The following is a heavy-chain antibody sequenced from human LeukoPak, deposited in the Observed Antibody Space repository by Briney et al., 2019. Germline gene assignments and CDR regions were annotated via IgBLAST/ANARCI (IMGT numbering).Heavy chain of an antibody. Sequence: GGSLRLSCAASGFTFSSYSMNWVRQAPGKGLEWVSSISSSSSYIYYADSVKGRFTISRDNAENSLYLQMNSLRAEDTAVYYCAAYYDILTGYYKDYWGQGTLVTVSS. CDR2: ISSSSSYI. V-gene: IGHV3-21*01. D-gene: IGHD3-9*01. CDR1: GFTFSSYS. J-gene: IGHJ4*02. CDR3: AAYYDILTGYYKDY.